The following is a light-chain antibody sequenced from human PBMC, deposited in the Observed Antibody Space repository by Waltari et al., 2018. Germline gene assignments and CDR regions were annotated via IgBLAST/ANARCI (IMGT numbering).Light chain of an antibody. J-gene: IGLJ2*01. CDR3: CSYAGSYTPL. V-gene: IGLV2-11*01. CDR1: SSDVGGYNY. Sequence: QSALTQPRSVSGSPGQSVTISCTGTSSDVGGYNYVSWYQQHPGKAPKLMIYEVTKGPAGVPDRFSGSKSGNTASLTISGLQGEDEADYYCCSYAGSYTPLFGGGTKLTVL. CDR2: EVT.